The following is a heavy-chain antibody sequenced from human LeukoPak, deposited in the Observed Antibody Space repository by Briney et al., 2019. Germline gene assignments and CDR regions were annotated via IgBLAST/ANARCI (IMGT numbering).Heavy chain of an antibody. CDR2: IRYDGSTK. J-gene: IGHJ4*02. D-gene: IGHD6-13*01. V-gene: IGHV3-30*02. Sequence: GGSLRLSCAASGFTFSTNGMHWVRQAPGEGLEWVAFIRYDGSTKYYADSVKGRFTISRDNSENTLYLQMNSLRAEDTAVYYCAKGWGYIDYWGQGTLVTVSS. CDR3: AKGWGYIDY. CDR1: GFTFSTNG.